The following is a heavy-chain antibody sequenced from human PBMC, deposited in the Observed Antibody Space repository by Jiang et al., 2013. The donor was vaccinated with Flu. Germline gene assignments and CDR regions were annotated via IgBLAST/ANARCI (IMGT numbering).Heavy chain of an antibody. CDR3: ARHMGLTIQRFDP. D-gene: IGHD3-3*01. CDR2: IYYSGST. V-gene: IGHV4-39*01. Sequence: PGLVKPSETLSLTCSVSDDSIISDSNYWGWVRQPPGKGLEWIGSIYYSGSTYYNPSLKSRVTISVDVSKNQFSLKLSSVTAADTAVYYCARHMGLTIQRFDPWGQGTLVTVSS. J-gene: IGHJ5*02. CDR1: DDSIISDSNY.